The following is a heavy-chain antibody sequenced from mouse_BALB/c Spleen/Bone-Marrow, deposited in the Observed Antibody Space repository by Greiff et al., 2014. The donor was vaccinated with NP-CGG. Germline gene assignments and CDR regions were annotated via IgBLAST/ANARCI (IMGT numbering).Heavy chain of an antibody. CDR1: GYTFSDYY. D-gene: IGHD2-13*01. CDR2: ISDGVSYA. CDR3: ARAPPYDFYAMDY. J-gene: IGHJ4*01. V-gene: IGHV5-4*02. Sequence: VQLKQSGGGLVKPGGSLKLSCAASGYTFSDYYMFWVRQTPEKRLEWVATISDGVSYAYYPDSVKGRFTISRDKARNNLYLQMSSLKSEDTAMYYCARAPPYDFYAMDYWGQGTSVTVSS.